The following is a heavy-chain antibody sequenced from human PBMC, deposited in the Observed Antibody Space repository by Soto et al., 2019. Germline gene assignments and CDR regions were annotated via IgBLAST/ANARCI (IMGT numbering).Heavy chain of an antibody. D-gene: IGHD3-3*01. Sequence: GASVKVSCKASGYTLTSADVQWVRQTRGQRLEWIGWIVGGSGSTNYAQQFQGRLAITRDMSTSTVYMELSSLRSEDTAVYYCAAGWSNRPFDFWGQGALVTVSS. CDR1: GYTLTSAD. CDR2: IVGGSGST. J-gene: IGHJ4*02. CDR3: AAGWSNRPFDF. V-gene: IGHV1-58*01.